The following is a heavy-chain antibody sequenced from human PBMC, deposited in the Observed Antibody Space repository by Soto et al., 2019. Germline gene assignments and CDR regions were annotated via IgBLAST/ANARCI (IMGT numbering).Heavy chain of an antibody. CDR2: ISSSSSYI. V-gene: IGHV3-21*01. CDR3: ARDEGTSVVPAAMDY. CDR1: GFTFSSYS. D-gene: IGHD2-2*01. Sequence: GGSLRLSCAASGFTFSSYSMNWVRQAPGKGLEWVSSISSSSSYIYYADSVKGRFTISRDNAKNSLYLQMNSLRVEDTAVYYCARDEGTSVVPAAMDYWGQGTLVTVSS. J-gene: IGHJ4*02.